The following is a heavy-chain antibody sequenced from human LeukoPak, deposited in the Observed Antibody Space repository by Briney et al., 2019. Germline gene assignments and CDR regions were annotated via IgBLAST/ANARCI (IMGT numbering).Heavy chain of an antibody. V-gene: IGHV5-51*01. CDR3: ARQSRDGSKTRGYYFDH. CDR1: GYIFTDYW. Sequence: GESLKISCQVSGYIFTDYWIGWVRQMPGKGLESMGINYPADSDTAYSPFFQGQVTISADKSISTVYLQWSSLKASDTAMYYCARQSRDGSKTRGYYFDHWGQGTLVTVSS. D-gene: IGHD3-10*01. CDR2: NYPADSDT. J-gene: IGHJ4*02.